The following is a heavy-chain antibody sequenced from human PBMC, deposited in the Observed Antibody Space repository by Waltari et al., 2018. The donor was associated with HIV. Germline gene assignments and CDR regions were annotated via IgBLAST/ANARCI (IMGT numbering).Heavy chain of an antibody. CDR2: IYHSGST. V-gene: IGHV4-38-2*02. CDR1: GYSISSGYY. D-gene: IGHD2-2*01. J-gene: IGHJ4*02. CDR3: ARDQTYCSSTSCPGGY. Sequence: QVQLQESGPGLVKPSETLSLTCAVSGYSISSGYYWGWIRQPPGKGLEWSGRIYHSGSTYYNPSLKSRGTISVDTSKNQFSLKLSSVTAADTAVYYCARDQTYCSSTSCPGGYWGQGTLVTVSS.